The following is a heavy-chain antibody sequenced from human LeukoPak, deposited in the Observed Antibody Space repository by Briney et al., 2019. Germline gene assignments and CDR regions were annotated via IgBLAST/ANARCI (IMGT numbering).Heavy chain of an antibody. CDR1: GFTFSSYE. Sequence: GGSLRLSCAASGFTFSSYEMNWVRQAPGKRLEWVSYISSSGSTIYYADSVKGRFTISRDNAKNSLYLQMNSLRAEDTAVYYCARDGTAGYDFLTGYYSWFDYWGQGTLVTVSS. D-gene: IGHD3-9*01. CDR2: ISSSGSTI. J-gene: IGHJ4*02. CDR3: ARDGTAGYDFLTGYYSWFDY. V-gene: IGHV3-48*03.